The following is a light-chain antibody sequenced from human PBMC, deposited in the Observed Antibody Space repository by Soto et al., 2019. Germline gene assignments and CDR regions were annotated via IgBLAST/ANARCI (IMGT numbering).Light chain of an antibody. J-gene: IGLJ1*01. V-gene: IGLV2-14*01. Sequence: QSVLTQPASVSGSPGQSITISCTGTSSDVGGYNYVSWYQQHPGKAPKLIIYDVNKRPSGISNRFSGSKSVDTASLTISGLQAEDEADYFCCSYAGTVAYVFGTGTKVTVL. CDR2: DVN. CDR1: SSDVGGYNY. CDR3: CSYAGTVAYV.